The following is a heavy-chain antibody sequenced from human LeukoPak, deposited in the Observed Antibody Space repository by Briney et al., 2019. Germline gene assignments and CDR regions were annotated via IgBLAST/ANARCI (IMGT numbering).Heavy chain of an antibody. CDR1: GFTINSYA. Sequence: PGGSLRLSCVVSGFTINSYAMSWVRQAPGKGPEWVSATGGTGDSTYYADSVKGRFFISRDYSTNTLFLQMNNLRVEDTAVYYCARAGQLVSFDYWGQGTLVTVSS. CDR3: ARAGQLVSFDY. V-gene: IGHV3-23*01. CDR2: TGGTGDST. J-gene: IGHJ4*02. D-gene: IGHD6-6*01.